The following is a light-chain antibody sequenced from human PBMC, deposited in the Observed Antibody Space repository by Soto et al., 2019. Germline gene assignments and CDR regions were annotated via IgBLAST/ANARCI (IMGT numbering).Light chain of an antibody. J-gene: IGKJ3*01. CDR3: QHYNTYSGT. CDR1: QSINTW. V-gene: IGKV1-5*03. Sequence: DIQMTQSPSTLSASVGDRVTITCRASQSINTWLAWYQQKPGKAPKLLIYRASTLESGLPSRFSGSESGTEFTLTISSLQPDDFSTYYCQHYNTYSGTFGPGTKVDI. CDR2: RAS.